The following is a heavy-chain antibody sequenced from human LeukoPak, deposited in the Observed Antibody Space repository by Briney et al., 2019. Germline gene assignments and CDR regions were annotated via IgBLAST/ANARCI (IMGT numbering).Heavy chain of an antibody. CDR2: INSDGSST. J-gene: IGHJ4*02. Sequence: PGGSPRLSCAASGFTFSSYWMHWVRQAPGKGLVWVSRINSDGSSTSYADSVKGRFTISRDNAKNTLYLQMNSLRAEDTAVYYCARDVWRRGYSYGYDYWGQGTLVTVSS. CDR1: GFTFSSYW. D-gene: IGHD5-18*01. V-gene: IGHV3-74*01. CDR3: ARDVWRRGYSYGYDY.